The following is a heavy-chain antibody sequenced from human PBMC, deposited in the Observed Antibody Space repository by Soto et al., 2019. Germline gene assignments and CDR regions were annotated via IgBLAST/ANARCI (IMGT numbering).Heavy chain of an antibody. CDR3: AHRSLGHFDY. CDR2: LFRDDDT. V-gene: IGHV2-5*02. J-gene: IGHJ4*02. CDR1: GFSLSTSGVG. Sequence: SGPPLVNPTQTLTLTCTFSGFSLSTSGVGVAGIRQPPGRALEWLALLFRDDDTRYNPALKNRLTIPKDTSKNQVVLTMTNMDPVDTATYHGAHRSLGHFDYWGQGTLVTVSS.